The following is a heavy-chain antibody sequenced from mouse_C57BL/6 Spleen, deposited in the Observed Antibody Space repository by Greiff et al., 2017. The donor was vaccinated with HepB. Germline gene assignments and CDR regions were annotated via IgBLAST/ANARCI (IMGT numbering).Heavy chain of an antibody. J-gene: IGHJ3*01. Sequence: DVKLVESGGGLVKPGGSLKLSCAASGFTFSDYGMHWVRQAPEKGLEWVAYISSGSSTIYYADTVKGRFTISRDNAKNTLFLQMTSLRSEDTAMYYCAREGVVGFAYWGQGTLVTVSA. CDR1: GFTFSDYG. CDR3: AREGVVGFAY. CDR2: ISSGSSTI. V-gene: IGHV5-17*01.